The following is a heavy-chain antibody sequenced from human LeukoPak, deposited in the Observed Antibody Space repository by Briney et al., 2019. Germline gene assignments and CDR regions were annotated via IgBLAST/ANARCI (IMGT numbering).Heavy chain of an antibody. D-gene: IGHD5-18*01. CDR1: GYTFTSYD. Sequence: ASVKVSCKASGYTFTSYDINWVRQATGQGLEWMGWMNPNSGNTGYAQKFQGRVTITRNTSISTAYMELSSLRSEDTAVYYCARASRPRGYSYGQHPYNWFDPWGQGTLVTVSS. V-gene: IGHV1-8*03. CDR2: MNPNSGNT. CDR3: ARASRPRGYSYGQHPYNWFDP. J-gene: IGHJ5*02.